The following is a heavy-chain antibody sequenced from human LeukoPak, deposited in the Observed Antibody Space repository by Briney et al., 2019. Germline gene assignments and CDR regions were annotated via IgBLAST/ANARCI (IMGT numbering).Heavy chain of an antibody. Sequence: PSETLSLTCTVSGGSISSGDYYWSWIRQPPGKGLEWIGYIYYSGSTYYNPSLKSRVTISVDTSKNQFSLKLSSVTAADTAVYYCARDQGGIFGVDNWFDPWGQGTLVTVSS. CDR3: ARDQGGIFGVDNWFDP. CDR2: IYYSGST. V-gene: IGHV4-30-4*08. J-gene: IGHJ5*02. CDR1: GGSISSGDYY. D-gene: IGHD3-3*01.